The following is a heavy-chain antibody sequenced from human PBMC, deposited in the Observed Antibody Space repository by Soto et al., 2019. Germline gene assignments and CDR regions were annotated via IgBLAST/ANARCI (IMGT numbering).Heavy chain of an antibody. J-gene: IGHJ4*02. CDR3: ARGGGYDSFDY. CDR2: ISHLEST. CDR1: GASISYGGFS. Sequence: SETLSLTCTVSGASISYGGFSWSWIRQSPGKGLEWIGYISHLESTYFHPSFKSRLTMSIDRTRNQFSLKLSSVTAADMAVYYCARGGGYDSFDYWGQGALVTVSS. D-gene: IGHD5-12*01. V-gene: IGHV4-30-2*06.